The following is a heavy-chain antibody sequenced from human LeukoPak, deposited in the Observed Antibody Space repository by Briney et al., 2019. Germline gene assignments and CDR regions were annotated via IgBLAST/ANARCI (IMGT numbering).Heavy chain of an antibody. CDR3: AREASIAAPGYFDY. V-gene: IGHV1-8*03. Sequence: GASVKVSCKASGYTFTSYDINWVRQATGQGLEWMGWMNPNSGNTGYAQKFQGRVTITTDESTSTAYMELSSLRSEDTAVYYCAREASIAAPGYFDYWGQGTLVTVSS. D-gene: IGHD6-6*01. CDR1: GYTFTSYD. CDR2: MNPNSGNT. J-gene: IGHJ4*02.